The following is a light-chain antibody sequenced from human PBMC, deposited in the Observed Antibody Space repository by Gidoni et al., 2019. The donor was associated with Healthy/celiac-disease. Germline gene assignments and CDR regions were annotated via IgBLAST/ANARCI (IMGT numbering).Light chain of an antibody. Sequence: DLVMTQSPASLAVSLGERATINCKSSQSVLYSSNNKNYLAWYQQKPGQPPKLLIYWASTRESGVPDRLSGSGSGTDFTLTISSLQAEDVAVYYCQKYYSTPPTFGGGTKVEIK. J-gene: IGKJ4*01. CDR3: QKYYSTPPT. CDR2: WAS. V-gene: IGKV4-1*01. CDR1: QSVLYSSNNKNY.